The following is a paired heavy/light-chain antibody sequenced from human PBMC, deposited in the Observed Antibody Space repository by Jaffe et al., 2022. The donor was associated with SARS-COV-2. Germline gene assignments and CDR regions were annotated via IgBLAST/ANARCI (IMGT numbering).Light chain of an antibody. V-gene: IGKV2-40*01. CDR3: MQRIEFPVT. CDR1: QSLLDSDDGNTY. J-gene: IGKJ3*01. CDR2: TLS. Sequence: DIVMTQTPLSLPVTPGEPASISCRSSQSLLDSDDGNTYLDWYLQKPGQSPQLLIYTLSYRASGVPDRFSGSGSGTDFTLKISRVEAEDVGVYYCMQRIEFPVTFGPGTKVDIK.
Heavy chain of an antibody. D-gene: IGHD4-4*01. CDR1: GFTFSDYY. CDR3: ARAPPDYSMGAFDI. J-gene: IGHJ3*02. V-gene: IGHV3-11*06. CDR2: ISSSSSYT. Sequence: QVQLVESGGGLVKPGGSLRLSCAASGFTFSDYYMSWIRQAPGKGLEWVSYISSSSSYTNYADSVKGRFTISRDNAKNSLYLQMNSLRAEDTAVYYCARAPPDYSMGAFDIWGQGTMVTVSS.